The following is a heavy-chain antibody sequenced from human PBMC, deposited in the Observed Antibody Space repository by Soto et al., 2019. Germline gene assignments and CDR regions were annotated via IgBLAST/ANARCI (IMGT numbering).Heavy chain of an antibody. Sequence: GASVKVSCKASGYTFISYGISWVRQAPGQGLEWMGWISAYNGNTNYAQKLQGRVTMTTDTSTSTAYMELRSLRSDDTAVYYCARDLKGYCSGGSCYPYYYYYGMDVWGQGTTVTVSS. D-gene: IGHD2-15*01. CDR2: ISAYNGNT. CDR3: ARDLKGYCSGGSCYPYYYYYGMDV. CDR1: GYTFISYG. J-gene: IGHJ6*02. V-gene: IGHV1-18*04.